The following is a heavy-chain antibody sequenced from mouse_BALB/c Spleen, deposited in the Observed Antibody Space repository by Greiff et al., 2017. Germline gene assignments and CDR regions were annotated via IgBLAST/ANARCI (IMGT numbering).Heavy chain of an antibody. CDR3: ARSDWAWFAY. D-gene: IGHD4-1*01. V-gene: IGHV1-54*01. CDR2: INPGSGGS. CDR1: GYAFTNYL. Sequence: QVQLQQSGAELVRPGTSVEVSCKASGYAFTNYLIEWVKQRPGQGLEWIGVINPGSGGSNYNEKFKGKATLTAEKSSSTAYLQLSSLTADDSAVYFCARSDWAWFAYWGQGTLVTVSA. J-gene: IGHJ3*01.